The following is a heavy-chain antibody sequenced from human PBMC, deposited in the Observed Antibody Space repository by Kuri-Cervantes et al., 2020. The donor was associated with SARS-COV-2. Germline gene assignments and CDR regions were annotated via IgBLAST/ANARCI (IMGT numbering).Heavy chain of an antibody. CDR2: IKQDGSEE. V-gene: IGHV3-7*01. J-gene: IGHJ4*02. D-gene: IGHD3-22*01. CDR3: ARVEWLLPDY. CDR1: GFIFSNYW. Sequence: GESLKISCAASGFIFSNYWMSWVRQAPGKGLEWVANIKQDGSEEYYVDSVKGRFTISRDNAKKSLFLQMNSLRAEDTAVYYCARVEWLLPDYWGQGTLVTVSS.